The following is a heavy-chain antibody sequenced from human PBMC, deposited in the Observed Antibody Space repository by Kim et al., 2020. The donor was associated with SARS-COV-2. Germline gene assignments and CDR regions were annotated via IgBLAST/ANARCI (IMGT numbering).Heavy chain of an antibody. D-gene: IGHD6-19*01. J-gene: IGHJ4*02. CDR2: IYNDGST. CDR3: ARGGPASSVWFFYFES. CDR1: GFTVSDNY. V-gene: IGHV3-53*01. Sequence: GGSLRLSCAASGFTVSDNYITWVRQAPGKGLEWVSIIYNDGSTHYADSVKGRFTLSRDNSRNTVYLQMDSLRVEDTAVYYCARGGPASSVWFFYFESWGQGTLVTVSS.